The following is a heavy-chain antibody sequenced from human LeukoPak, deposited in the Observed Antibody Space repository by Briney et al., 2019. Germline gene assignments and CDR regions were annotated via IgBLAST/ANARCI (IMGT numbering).Heavy chain of an antibody. CDR3: ARDLIQLCLQASNYMDV. CDR2: ISSSSSYI. V-gene: IGHV3-21*01. D-gene: IGHD5-18*01. CDR1: GFTFSSYS. Sequence: GGSLRLSCAASGFTFSSYSMNWIRQAPGKGLEWVSSISSSSSYIYYADSVKGRFPISRDNAKNSLNLQMNSLRAEDTAVYYGARDLIQLCLQASNYMDVWGKGTTVTVSS. J-gene: IGHJ6*03.